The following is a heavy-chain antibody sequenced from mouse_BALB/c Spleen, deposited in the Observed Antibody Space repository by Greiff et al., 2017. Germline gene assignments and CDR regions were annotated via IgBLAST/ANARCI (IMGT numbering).Heavy chain of an antibody. V-gene: IGHV5-17*02. CDR2: ISSGSSTI. CDR1: GFTFSSFG. Sequence: EVQLVESGGGLVQPGGSRKLSCAASGFTFSSFGMHWVRQAPEKGLEWVAYISSGSSTIYYADTVKGRFTISRDNPKNTLFLQMTSLRSEDTAMYYCAREATARGPDYWGQGTTLTVSS. J-gene: IGHJ2*01. CDR3: AREATARGPDY. D-gene: IGHD1-2*01.